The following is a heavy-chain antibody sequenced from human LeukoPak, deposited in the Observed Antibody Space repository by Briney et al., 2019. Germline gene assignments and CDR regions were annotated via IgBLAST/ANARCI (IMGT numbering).Heavy chain of an antibody. J-gene: IGHJ4*02. CDR3: ARDYKSYYYDSSGYYYHLVDCGY. V-gene: IGHV1-18*01. Sequence: ASVKVSCKASGYTFTSYGISWVRQAPGQGLEWMGWISAYNGNTNYAQKLQGRVTMTTDTSTCTAYMELRSLRSDDTAVYYCARDYKSYYYDSSGYYYHLVDCGYWGQGTLVTVSS. D-gene: IGHD3-22*01. CDR1: GYTFTSYG. CDR2: ISAYNGNT.